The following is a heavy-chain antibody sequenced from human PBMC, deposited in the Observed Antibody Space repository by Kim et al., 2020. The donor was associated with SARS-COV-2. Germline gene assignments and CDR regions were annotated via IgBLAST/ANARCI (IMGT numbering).Heavy chain of an antibody. Sequence: SETLSLTCAVYGGSFSGYYWSWIRQPPGKGLEWIGEINHSGSTNYNPSLKSRVTISVDTSKNQFSLKLSSVTAAYTAVYYCAAGSGYDSIWGQGTLVTVSS. V-gene: IGHV4-34*01. CDR3: AAGSGYDSI. CDR2: INHSGST. J-gene: IGHJ4*02. D-gene: IGHD5-12*01. CDR1: GGSFSGYY.